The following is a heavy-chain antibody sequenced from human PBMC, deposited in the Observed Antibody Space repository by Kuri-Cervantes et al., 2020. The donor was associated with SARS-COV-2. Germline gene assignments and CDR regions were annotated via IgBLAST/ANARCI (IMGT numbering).Heavy chain of an antibody. J-gene: IGHJ3*02. CDR1: GFTFSDYY. V-gene: IGHV3-23*01. D-gene: IGHD1-26*01. CDR3: AKEIRATTRFDAFDI. CDR2: ISGSGGST. Sequence: GESLKISCAASGFTFSDYYVSWIRQAPGKGLEWVSAISGSGGSTYYADSVKGRFTISRDNSKNTLYLQMNSLRAEDTAVYYCAKEIRATTRFDAFDIWGQGTMVTVSS.